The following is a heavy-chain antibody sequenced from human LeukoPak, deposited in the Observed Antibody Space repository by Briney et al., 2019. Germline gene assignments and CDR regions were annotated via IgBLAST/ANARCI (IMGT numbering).Heavy chain of an antibody. CDR3: ARDHSDCSGVPCSFSYHYYYMDV. D-gene: IGHD2-15*01. Sequence: PGGSLRLSCAASGFIFSSYWMSWVRQAPGKGLEWVANIKQDGTEKYCVDSVKGRFTISRDNAKNSLYLQMNSLRAEDTAVYYCARDHSDCSGVPCSFSYHYYYMDVWGKGTTVTISS. V-gene: IGHV3-7*01. CDR1: GFIFSSYW. J-gene: IGHJ6*03. CDR2: IKQDGTEK.